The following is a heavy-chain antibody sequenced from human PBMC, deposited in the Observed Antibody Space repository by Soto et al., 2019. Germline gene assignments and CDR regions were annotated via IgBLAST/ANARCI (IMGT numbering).Heavy chain of an antibody. CDR2: INSDGSST. D-gene: IGHD1-26*01. CDR1: GFTFSSYW. V-gene: IGHV3-74*01. Sequence: EVQLVESGGGLVQPGGSLRLSCAASGFTFSSYWMHWVRQAPGKGLVWVSRINSDGSSTSYAASVKGRFTISRDNAKNTLYLQMNSLRVEDTAVYYCARGGSLNWYFDLWGRGTLVTVSS. J-gene: IGHJ2*01. CDR3: ARGGSLNWYFDL.